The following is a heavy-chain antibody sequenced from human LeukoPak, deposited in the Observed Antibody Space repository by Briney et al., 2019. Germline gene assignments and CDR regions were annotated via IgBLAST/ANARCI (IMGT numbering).Heavy chain of an antibody. D-gene: IGHD3-16*01. Sequence: SETLSLTCTVSGVPISSYYWSWIRQPPGKGLEWIGYIYTSGSTNYNHSLKSRFTISVDKSKNQFSLKMSSLTAADTAVYYCARSYGGQGFQNWGQGTLVTVSS. CDR3: ARSYGGQGFQN. V-gene: IGHV4-4*08. CDR2: IYTSGST. J-gene: IGHJ1*01. CDR1: GVPISSYY.